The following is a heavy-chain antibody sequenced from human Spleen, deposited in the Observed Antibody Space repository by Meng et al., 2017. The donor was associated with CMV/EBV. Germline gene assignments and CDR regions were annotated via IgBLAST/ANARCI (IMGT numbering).Heavy chain of an antibody. CDR2: INPKSGVT. D-gene: IGHD3-3*01. J-gene: IGHJ4*01. CDR1: GYAISDYC. Sequence: SCKASGYAISDYCLHWVRQAPGQGLEWMGWINPKSGVTNYAQRFQDRVTMTTDTSIRTVYMDLSRLTSDDTAIFYCARDLGVGAAGYWGQGTLVTVSS. V-gene: IGHV1-2*02. CDR3: ARDLGVGAAGY.